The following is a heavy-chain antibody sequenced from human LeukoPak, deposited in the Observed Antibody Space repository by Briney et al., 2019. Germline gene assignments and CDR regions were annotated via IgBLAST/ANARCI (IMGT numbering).Heavy chain of an antibody. J-gene: IGHJ6*02. V-gene: IGHV4-31*03. D-gene: IGHD5-24*01. CDR1: GGSISSGGYY. CDR3: ARVERNRDAYGVDV. CDR2: IYYSGST. Sequence: SETLSPTCTVSGGSISSGGYYWSWIRQHPGKGLEWIGYIYYSGSTYYNPSLKSRVTISVDTSKNQFSLKLSSVTAADTAVYYCARVERNRDAYGVDVWGQGTTVTVSS.